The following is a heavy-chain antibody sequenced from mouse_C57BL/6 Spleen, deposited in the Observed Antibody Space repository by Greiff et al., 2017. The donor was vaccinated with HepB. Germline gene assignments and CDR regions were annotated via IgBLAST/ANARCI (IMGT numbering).Heavy chain of an antibody. Sequence: QVQLKESGPGLVQPSQSLSITCTVSGFSLTSYGVHWVRQSPGKGLEWLGVIWRGGSTDYNAAFMSRLSITNDNSKSQVFFKMNSLQADDTAIYYCANYDYDFAYWGQGTLVTVSA. CDR1: GFSLTSYG. V-gene: IGHV2-5*01. CDR2: IWRGGST. CDR3: ANYDYDFAY. D-gene: IGHD2-4*01. J-gene: IGHJ3*01.